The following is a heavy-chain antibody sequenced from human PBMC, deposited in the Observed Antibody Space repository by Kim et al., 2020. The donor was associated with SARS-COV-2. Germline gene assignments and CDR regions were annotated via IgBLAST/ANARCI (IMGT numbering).Heavy chain of an antibody. Sequence: GGSLRLSCAASGFTFSDYYMSWIRQAPGKGLEWVSYISSSSSYTNYADSVKGRFTISRDNAKNSLYLQMNSLRAEDTAVYYCARRHLVGATDAFDIWGQGTMVTVSS. CDR1: GFTFSDYY. D-gene: IGHD1-26*01. CDR3: ARRHLVGATDAFDI. J-gene: IGHJ3*02. V-gene: IGHV3-11*03. CDR2: ISSSSSYT.